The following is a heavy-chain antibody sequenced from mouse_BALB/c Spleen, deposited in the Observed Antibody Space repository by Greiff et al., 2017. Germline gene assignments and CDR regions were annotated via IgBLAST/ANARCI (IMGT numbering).Heavy chain of an antibody. Sequence: EVQRVESGGGLVKPGGSLKLSCAASGFTFSSYAMSWVRQTPEKRLEWVASISSGGSTYYPDSVKGRFTISRDNARNILYLQMSSLRSEDTAMYYCAIGRYYYGSSYAMDYWGQGTSVTVSS. CDR2: ISSGGST. J-gene: IGHJ4*01. V-gene: IGHV5-6-5*01. CDR1: GFTFSSYA. CDR3: AIGRYYYGSSYAMDY. D-gene: IGHD1-1*01.